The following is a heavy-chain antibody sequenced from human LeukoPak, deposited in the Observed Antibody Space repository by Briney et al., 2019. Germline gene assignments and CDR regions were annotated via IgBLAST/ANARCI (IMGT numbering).Heavy chain of an antibody. CDR2: INHSGST. V-gene: IGHV4-34*01. D-gene: IGHD5-12*01. CDR1: GGSFSGYY. J-gene: IGHJ4*02. Sequence: SETLSLTCAVYGGSFSGYYWSWIRQPPGKGLEWIGEINHSGSTNYNPSLKSRVTISVDTSKNQFSLKLSSVTAADTAVYYCASIGTGYDYFDYWGQGTLVTVSS. CDR3: ASIGTGYDYFDY.